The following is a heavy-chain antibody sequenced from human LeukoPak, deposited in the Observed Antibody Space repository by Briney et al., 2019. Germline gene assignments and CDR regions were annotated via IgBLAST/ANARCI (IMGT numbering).Heavy chain of an antibody. V-gene: IGHV4-30-4*01. CDR3: ARAWGDYYGMDV. Sequence: SETLSLTCTVSGGSISSGDYYWSWIRQPPGKCLEWIGYIYYSGSTYYNPSLKSRVTISVDTSKNQFSLKLSSVTAADTAVYYCARAWGDYYGMDVWGKGTTVTVSS. CDR2: IYYSGST. D-gene: IGHD1-26*01. CDR1: GGSISSGDYY. J-gene: IGHJ6*04.